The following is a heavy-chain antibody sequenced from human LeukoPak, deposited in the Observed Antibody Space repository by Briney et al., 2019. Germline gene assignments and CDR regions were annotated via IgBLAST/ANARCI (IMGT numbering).Heavy chain of an antibody. Sequence: GGSLRLSCAASGFTFSDYYMSWIRQAPGKGLEWVSYISSSGSTIYYADSVKGRFTISRDNAKNSLYLQMNSLRAEDTAVYYCARDPITIFGVAQNWFDPWGQGTLVTVSS. J-gene: IGHJ5*02. CDR2: ISSSGSTI. CDR1: GFTFSDYY. CDR3: ARDPITIFGVAQNWFDP. D-gene: IGHD3-3*01. V-gene: IGHV3-11*01.